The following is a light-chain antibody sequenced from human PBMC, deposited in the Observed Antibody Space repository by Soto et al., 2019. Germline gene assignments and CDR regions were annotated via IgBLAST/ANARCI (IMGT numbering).Light chain of an antibody. CDR3: QQYGSSPPIT. CDR2: GAS. CDR1: QSVRSSY. Sequence: EIVLTQSPGTLSLSPGERATLSCRASQSVRSSYLAWYQQRPGQAPRLLIYGASSRATGIPDRISGSGSGTDFTLTISRLEPEDFAVYYCQQYGSSPPITFGGGTKVDIK. V-gene: IGKV3-20*01. J-gene: IGKJ4*01.